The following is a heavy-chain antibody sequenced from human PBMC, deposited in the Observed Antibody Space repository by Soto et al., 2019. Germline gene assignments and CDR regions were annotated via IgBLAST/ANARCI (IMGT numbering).Heavy chain of an antibody. J-gene: IGHJ4*02. CDR3: AKGGGDY. V-gene: IGHV3-23*01. CDR2: ISSSGGST. D-gene: IGHD3-10*01. CDR1: GFTFSSYT. Sequence: EVQLLESGGGLVQPGGSLRLSCAASGFTFSSYTMSWVRQGPGKGLEWVSGISSSGGSTVYADSVKGRFTISRDNFKNTLYLQMNSLTAEDSDVYSCAKGGGDYWGGGTPVTVSP.